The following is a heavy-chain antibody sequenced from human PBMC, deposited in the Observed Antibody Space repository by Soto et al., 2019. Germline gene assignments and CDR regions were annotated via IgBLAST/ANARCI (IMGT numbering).Heavy chain of an antibody. Sequence: ASVKVSCKASGYTFTSYDINWVRQATGQGLEWMGWMNPNSGNTGYVQKFQGRVTMTRNTSISTAYMELSSLRSEDTAVYYCARGWQQGEAFDIWGQGTMVTVSS. CDR3: ARGWQQGEAFDI. CDR1: GYTFTSYD. V-gene: IGHV1-8*01. J-gene: IGHJ3*02. D-gene: IGHD6-13*01. CDR2: MNPNSGNT.